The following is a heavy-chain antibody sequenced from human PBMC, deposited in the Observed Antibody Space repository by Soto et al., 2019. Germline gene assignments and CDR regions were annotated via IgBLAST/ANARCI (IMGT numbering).Heavy chain of an antibody. CDR3: ATGFHGRVPAASTLDY. CDR2: FDPEDGET. CDR1: GYTLTELS. V-gene: IGHV1-24*01. D-gene: IGHD2-2*01. J-gene: IGHJ4*02. Sequence: GASVKVSCKVSGYTLTELSMHWVRQAPGKGLEWMGGFDPEDGETIYAQKFQGRVTMTEDTSTGTAYMELSSLGSGDTAVYYCATGFHGRVPAASTLDYWGQGTLVTVSS.